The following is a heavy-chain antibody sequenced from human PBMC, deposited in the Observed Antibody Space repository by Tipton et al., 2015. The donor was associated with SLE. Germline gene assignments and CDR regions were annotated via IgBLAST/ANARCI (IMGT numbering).Heavy chain of an antibody. V-gene: IGHV3-9*01. J-gene: IGHJ4*02. CDR2: ISWNSGSI. CDR1: GFTFNSYW. Sequence: SLRLSCAASGFTFNSYWMHWVRQAPGKGLEWVSGISWNSGSIGYADSVKGRFTISRDNAKNSLYLQMNSLRAEDTALYYCAKDEGRELLHYFDYWGQGTLVTVSS. CDR3: AKDEGRELLHYFDY. D-gene: IGHD1-26*01.